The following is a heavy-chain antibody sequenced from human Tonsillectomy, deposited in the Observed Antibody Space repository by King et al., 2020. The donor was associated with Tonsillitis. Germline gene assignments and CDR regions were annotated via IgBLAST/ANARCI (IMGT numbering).Heavy chain of an antibody. V-gene: IGHV1-46*01. CDR1: GYTFTSYY. Sequence: QLVQSGAEVKKPGASVKVSCKASGYTFTSYYMHWVRQAPGQGLEWMGIINHSGGSTSYAQKFQGRVTMTRDKSTSTVYMELSSLSSEDTAVYYWARDTYYYGSSGHLGGMDVCGHGTTVSVS. CDR2: INHSGGST. J-gene: IGHJ6*02. CDR3: ARDTYYYGSSGHLGGMDV. D-gene: IGHD3-22*01.